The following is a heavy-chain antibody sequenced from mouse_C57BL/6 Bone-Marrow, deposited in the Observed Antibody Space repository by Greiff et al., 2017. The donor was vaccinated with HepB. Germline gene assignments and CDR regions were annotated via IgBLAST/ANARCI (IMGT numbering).Heavy chain of an antibody. J-gene: IGHJ1*03. V-gene: IGHV1-47*01. Sequence: QVQLQQSEAELVKPGASVKMSCKASGYTFTTYPIEWMKQNHGKSLEWIGNFHPYNDDTKYNEKFKGKATLTVEKSSSTVYLELSRLTSDDSAVYYCARQNHYYGSSYWYFDVWGTGTTVTVSS. CDR3: ARQNHYYGSSYWYFDV. CDR1: GYTFTTYP. D-gene: IGHD1-1*01. CDR2: FHPYNDDT.